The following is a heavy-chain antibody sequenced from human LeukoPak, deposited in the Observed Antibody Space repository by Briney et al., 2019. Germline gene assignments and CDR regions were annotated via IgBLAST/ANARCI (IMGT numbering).Heavy chain of an antibody. CDR1: GGSIGSYY. Sequence: SETLSLTCTVSGGSIGSYYWSWIPQPPGKGLEWIGYIYYSGSTNYNPSLKSRVTISVDTSKNQFSLKLTSVTAADTAVYYCARHSSNWYYFDYWGQGTLVTVSS. D-gene: IGHD6-13*01. V-gene: IGHV4-59*08. CDR3: ARHSSNWYYFDY. J-gene: IGHJ4*02. CDR2: IYYSGST.